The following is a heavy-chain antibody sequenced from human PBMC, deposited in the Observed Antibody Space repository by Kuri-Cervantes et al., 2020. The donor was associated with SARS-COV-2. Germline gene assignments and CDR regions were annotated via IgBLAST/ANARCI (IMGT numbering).Heavy chain of an antibody. D-gene: IGHD2/OR15-2a*01. CDR3: ARGAID. Sequence: SETLSLTCTVSGVSVTTFGSYWTWIRQPPGKGLGWVGYIYYNGSTYYNPSLRSRVIVSVDRSKNQFSLNLNSVTAADTAIYYCARGAIDWGQGTLVTVSS. V-gene: IGHV4-31*02. CDR1: GVSVTTFGSY. J-gene: IGHJ4*01. CDR2: IYYNGST.